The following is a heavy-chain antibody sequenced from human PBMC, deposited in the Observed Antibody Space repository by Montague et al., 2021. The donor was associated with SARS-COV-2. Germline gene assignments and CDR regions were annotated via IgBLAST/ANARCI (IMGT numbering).Heavy chain of an antibody. CDR2: IDWDDDK. CDR3: ARDWGCTHFDY. J-gene: IGHJ4*02. D-gene: IGHD7-27*01. V-gene: IGHV2-70*11. Sequence: PALVKPTQTLTLTCTFSGFSLSTSGMCVSWIRQPPGKALEWLARIDWDDDKYYSTSLETRLTISKDTSKNQVVLTMTNMDPVDTAMYYCARDWGCTHFDYWGQGTLVTVSS. CDR1: GFSLSTSGMC.